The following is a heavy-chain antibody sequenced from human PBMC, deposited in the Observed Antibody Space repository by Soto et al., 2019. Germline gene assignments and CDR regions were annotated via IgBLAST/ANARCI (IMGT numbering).Heavy chain of an antibody. CDR1: GGSIISYY. CDR2: IYYSGST. CDR3: ARQRVWFDP. Sequence: ETLSLTCTVSGGSIISYYWSWIRQPPGKGLEWIGYIYYSGSTNYNPSLKSRVTISVDTSKNQFSLKLSSVTAADTAVYYCARQRVWFDPWGQGTLVTVSS. J-gene: IGHJ5*02. V-gene: IGHV4-59*08.